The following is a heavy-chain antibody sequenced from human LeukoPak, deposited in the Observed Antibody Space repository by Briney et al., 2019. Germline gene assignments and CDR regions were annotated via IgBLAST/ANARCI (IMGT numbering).Heavy chain of an antibody. CDR1: GYTFIGYY. V-gene: IGHV1-2*02. J-gene: IGHJ3*02. CDR3: ATQGDAFDI. Sequence: ASVKVSCKASGYTFIGYYIHWVRQAPGQGLEWMGWIYPNSGGTNYAQKFQGRVTITRNTSISTAYMELSSLRSEDTAVYYCATQGDAFDIWGQGTMVTVSS. CDR2: IYPNSGGT.